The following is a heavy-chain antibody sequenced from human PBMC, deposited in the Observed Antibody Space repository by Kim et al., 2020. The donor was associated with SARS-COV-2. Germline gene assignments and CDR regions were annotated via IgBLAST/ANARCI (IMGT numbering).Heavy chain of an antibody. V-gene: IGHV4-34*01. CDR3: ARGMDDYGDYDFDY. D-gene: IGHD4-17*01. J-gene: IGHJ4*02. Sequence: NPSLKSRVTISVDTSKNQFSLKLSSVTAADTAVYYCARGMDDYGDYDFDYWGQGTLVTVSS.